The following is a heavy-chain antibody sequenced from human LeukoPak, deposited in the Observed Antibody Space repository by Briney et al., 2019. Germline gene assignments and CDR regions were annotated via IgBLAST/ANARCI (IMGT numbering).Heavy chain of an antibody. V-gene: IGHV4-59*01. D-gene: IGHD6-13*01. CDR3: ARTGSWYYYFDY. CDR2: IYYTGST. CDR1: GGSISTYY. Sequence: SETLSLTCTVSGGSISTYYWTWIRPPPGKGLEWIGYIYYTGSTNYNPSLKSRVTISVDTSKNQFSLKLSSVTAADTAVYYCARTGSWYYYFDYWGQGALVTVSS. J-gene: IGHJ4*02.